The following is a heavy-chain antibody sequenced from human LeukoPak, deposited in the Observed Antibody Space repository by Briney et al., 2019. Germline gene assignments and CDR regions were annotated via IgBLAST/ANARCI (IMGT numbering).Heavy chain of an antibody. CDR1: GFTFSSYE. D-gene: IGHD3-10*01. CDR3: ARGEKTLTHYYGSGSYCRPLDY. V-gene: IGHV3-48*03. J-gene: IGHJ4*02. CDR2: ISSSGSTI. Sequence: GGSLRLSCAASGFTFSSYEMNWVRQAPGKGLEWVSYISSSGSTIYYADSVKGRFTISRDNAKNSLYLQMNSLRAEDTAVYYCARGEKTLTHYYGSGSYCRPLDYWGQGTLVTVSS.